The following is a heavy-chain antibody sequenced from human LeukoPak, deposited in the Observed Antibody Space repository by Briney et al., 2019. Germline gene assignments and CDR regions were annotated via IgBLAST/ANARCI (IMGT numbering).Heavy chain of an antibody. V-gene: IGHV3-73*01. CDR1: GFTFSGSA. D-gene: IGHD4-11*01. J-gene: IGHJ4*02. CDR3: ANPPTVTSFHY. Sequence: AGRSLRLSCAASGFTFSGSAMHWVRQASGNGLEWVGRIRTKADNYAPAYAASLKGRFIICRDDSKNTLYLQMNSLRAEDTAIYYCANPPTVTSFHYWGQGTLVTVSS. CDR2: IRTKADNYAP.